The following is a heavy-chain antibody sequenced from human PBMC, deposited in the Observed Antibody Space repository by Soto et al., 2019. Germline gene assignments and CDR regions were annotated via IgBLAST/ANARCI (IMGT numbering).Heavy chain of an antibody. D-gene: IGHD3-16*02. V-gene: IGHV1-69*01. J-gene: IGHJ4*02. CDR3: ARSIGSGGVIGGFDY. CDR1: GGTFNNYA. CDR2: IIPIFDSP. Sequence: QVQLVQSGVEVKKPGSAVKVSCKASGGTFNNYAMNWVLQAPGQGLEWMGGIIPIFDSPTYAQKFQGRLTITVDDSTSTAYMELSRLRSEDTAVYYCARSIGSGGVIGGFDYWGQGPLVTVSS.